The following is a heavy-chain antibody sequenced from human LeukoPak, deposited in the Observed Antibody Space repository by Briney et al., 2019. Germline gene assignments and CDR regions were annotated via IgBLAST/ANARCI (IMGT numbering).Heavy chain of an antibody. CDR3: ARGGGYDWGAFDS. CDR1: GGSISSSSYY. Sequence: SETLSLTCTVSGGSISSSSYYWGWIRQPPGKGLEWIGSIYYSGSTYYNPSLKSRVTIPVDTSKNQFSLKLSSVTAADTAVYYCARGGGYDWGAFDSWGQGTLDTASS. J-gene: IGHJ4*02. V-gene: IGHV4-39*07. CDR2: IYYSGST. D-gene: IGHD5-12*01.